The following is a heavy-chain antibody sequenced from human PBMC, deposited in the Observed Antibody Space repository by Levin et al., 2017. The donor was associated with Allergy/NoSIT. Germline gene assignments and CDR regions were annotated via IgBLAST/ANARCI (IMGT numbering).Heavy chain of an antibody. V-gene: IGHV3-33*01. CDR2: IWYDGSNK. J-gene: IGHJ4*02. D-gene: IGHD1-26*01. CDR3: ARDSQELPRYYFDY. Sequence: GGSLRLSCAASGFTFSSYGMHWVRQAPGKGLEWVAVIWYDGSNKYYADSVKGRFTISRDNSKNTLYLQMNSLRAEDTAVYYCARDSQELPRYYFDYWGQGTLVTVSS. CDR1: GFTFSSYG.